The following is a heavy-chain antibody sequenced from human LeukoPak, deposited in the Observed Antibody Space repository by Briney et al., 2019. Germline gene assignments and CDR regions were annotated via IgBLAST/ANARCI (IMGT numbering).Heavy chain of an antibody. D-gene: IGHD2-21*01. V-gene: IGHV1-8*01. CDR2: MNPNIGNT. CDR1: GYTFTSYD. J-gene: IGHJ4*02. CDR3: ARDPLHIVGGLDYLDY. Sequence: GASVKVSCKTSGYTFTSYDIIWVRQATGQGLEWMGWMNPNIGNTGYAQNFQGRVTMSRNTSISTAYMELSSLRSEDTAVYYCARDPLHIVGGLDYLDYWGQGTLVTVSS.